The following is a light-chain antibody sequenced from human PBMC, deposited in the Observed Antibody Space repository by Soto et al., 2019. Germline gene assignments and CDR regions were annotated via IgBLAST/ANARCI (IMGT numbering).Light chain of an antibody. V-gene: IGLV2-14*03. CDR3: SSYKSSSTRV. CDR1: SSDVGGYKY. Sequence: QSVLTQPASVSGSPGQSITISCTGTSSDVGGYKYVSWYQQHPGKAPKLMIYDIRNRPSGVSNRFSGSKSGNTASLTISGLHAEDDEDYYCSSYKSSSTRVFGTGTKLTVL. CDR2: DIR. J-gene: IGLJ1*01.